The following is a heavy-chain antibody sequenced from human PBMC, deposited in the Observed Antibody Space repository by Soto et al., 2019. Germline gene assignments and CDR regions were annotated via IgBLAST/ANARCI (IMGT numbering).Heavy chain of an antibody. CDR3: ARARLSNGDPNIYFFYGLDV. J-gene: IGHJ6*02. CDR2: IIPLFRKT. D-gene: IGHD3-10*01. Sequence: QVQLVQSGAEVKRPGSSVKVSCKASGDMFRNSAFTWVRQAPGQGLAWMGVIIPLFRKTDVAQNFQGRVTFTADESTSILYMEVSSLTSEDTAVYYCARARLSNGDPNIYFFYGLDVWGQGTTITVYS. CDR1: GDMFRNSA. V-gene: IGHV1-69*01.